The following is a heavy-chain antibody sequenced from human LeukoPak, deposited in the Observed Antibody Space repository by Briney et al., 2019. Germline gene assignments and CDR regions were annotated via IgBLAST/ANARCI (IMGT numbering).Heavy chain of an antibody. V-gene: IGHV3-23*01. CDR2: ISGSGGST. J-gene: IGHJ4*02. D-gene: IGHD3-22*01. Sequence: AGGSLRLSCAASGITFSSYGMSWVRQAPGQGLEWVSSISGSGGSTYYVDSVKGRFTISRDNSKNTLYLQMNSLRAEDTAVYYCAKDEMYYYDSSGPDYWGQGTLVTVSS. CDR3: AKDEMYYYDSSGPDY. CDR1: GITFSSYG.